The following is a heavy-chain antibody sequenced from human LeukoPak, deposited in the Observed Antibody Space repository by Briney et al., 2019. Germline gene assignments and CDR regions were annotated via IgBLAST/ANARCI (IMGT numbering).Heavy chain of an antibody. CDR2: IWYDGSNK. Sequence: RSLSLSCAASGFTFSSYGMHWVRQAPGKGLEWVAVIWYDGSNKYYADSVKGRFTISRDNSKNTLYLQMNSLRAEDTAVYYCARDGSYYDSGGYDHWGQGTLVTVSS. D-gene: IGHD3-22*01. V-gene: IGHV3-33*01. CDR3: ARDGSYYDSGGYDH. CDR1: GFTFSSYG. J-gene: IGHJ4*02.